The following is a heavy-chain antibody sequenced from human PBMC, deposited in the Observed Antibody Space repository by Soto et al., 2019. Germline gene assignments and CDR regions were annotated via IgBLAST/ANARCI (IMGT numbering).Heavy chain of an antibody. D-gene: IGHD2-2*01. CDR2: IDIGGNT. J-gene: IGHJ4*02. CDR1: GFSVTNNY. CDR3: ARGRGSTGYLGREHYFDY. Sequence: EVQVVESGGGLVQPGGSLRLSCAASGFSVTNNYMNWVRQAPGKGLEWVSIIDIGGNTYYADSVKDRFTISRDSSRNTLYLHMDSLRAEDTAVYYCARGRGSTGYLGREHYFDYWGQGTLVTVST. V-gene: IGHV3-66*01.